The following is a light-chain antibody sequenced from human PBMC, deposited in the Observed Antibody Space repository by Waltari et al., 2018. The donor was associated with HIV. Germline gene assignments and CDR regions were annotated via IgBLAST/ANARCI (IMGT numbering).Light chain of an antibody. CDR2: EVT. Sequence: QSALTQPASVSGSPGQSITISCIGTNSEVGAYNYVTWYQQHPGEATKLLIYEVTNRPSGSSYLFSGSKSGSTASLTISGLQAEDEADYYCTSKPTADFVTFGGGTKLTVL. J-gene: IGLJ2*01. CDR3: TSKPTADFVT. CDR1: NSEVGAYNY. V-gene: IGLV2-14*01.